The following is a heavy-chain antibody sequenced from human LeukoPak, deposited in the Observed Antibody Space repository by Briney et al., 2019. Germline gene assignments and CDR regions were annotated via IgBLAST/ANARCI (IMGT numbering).Heavy chain of an antibody. D-gene: IGHD1-26*01. CDR3: ARLVLGATAYFDC. V-gene: IGHV4-59*08. Sequence: SETLSLTCTVSGGSISSYYWTWIRQPPGKGLEWIGYIHYSGSTNYNPSLKNRVTISVDKSKNQFSLKLSSVTAADTAVYYCARLVLGATAYFDCWGQGTRVTVSS. CDR2: IHYSGST. CDR1: GGSISSYY. J-gene: IGHJ4*02.